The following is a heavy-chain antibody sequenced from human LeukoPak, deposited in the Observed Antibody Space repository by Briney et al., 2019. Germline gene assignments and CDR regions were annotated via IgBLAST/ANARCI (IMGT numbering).Heavy chain of an antibody. J-gene: IGHJ4*02. D-gene: IGHD4-17*01. CDR3: AKDLRCEDY. CDR1: GFTFSNYA. CDR2: IGVNT. Sequence: GGSLRLSCAASGFTFSNYAMSWVRQAPGKGLEWVSAIGVNTYYTDSVKGRFTISRDNAKNTLYLQMNSLRAEDTAVYYCAKDLRCEDYWGQGTLVTVSS. V-gene: IGHV3-23*01.